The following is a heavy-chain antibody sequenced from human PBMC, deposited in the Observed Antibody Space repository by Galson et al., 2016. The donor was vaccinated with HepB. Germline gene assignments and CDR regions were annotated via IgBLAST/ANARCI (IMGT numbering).Heavy chain of an antibody. D-gene: IGHD6-13*01. J-gene: IGHJ4*02. CDR3: ARPLSPGVGYSRSRIRGF. CDR1: GYTFTNYW. CDR2: IYPGDPDT. V-gene: IGHV5-51*01. Sequence: QSGAEVTKPGESLKISCKASGYTFTNYWNGWVRQMPGKGLEWMGIIYPGDPDTRYSPFFQGQVTISADKSPSTAYLQWTSLKASDSALYYCARPLSPGVGYSRSRIRGFWGQGTQVTVSS.